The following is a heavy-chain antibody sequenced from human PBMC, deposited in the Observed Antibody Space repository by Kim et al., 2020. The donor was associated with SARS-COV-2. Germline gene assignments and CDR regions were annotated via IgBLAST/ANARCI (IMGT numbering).Heavy chain of an antibody. CDR3: ARGLYYGDYGDYGDGMDV. CDR2: INPNSGGT. J-gene: IGHJ6*02. CDR1: GYTFTGYY. D-gene: IGHD4-17*01. V-gene: IGHV1-2*06. Sequence: ASVKVSCKASGYTFTGYYMHWVRQAPGQGLEWMGRINPNSGGTNYAQKFQGRVTMTRDTSISTAYMELSRLRSDDTAVYYCARGLYYGDYGDYGDGMDVWGQGTTVTVSS.